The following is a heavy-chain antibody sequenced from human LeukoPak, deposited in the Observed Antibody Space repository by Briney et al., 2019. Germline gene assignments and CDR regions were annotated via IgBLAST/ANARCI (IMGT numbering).Heavy chain of an antibody. J-gene: IGHJ4*02. CDR1: GYTFTSYK. CDR3: VPYYDFRGYKD. CDR2: MNPNSGNT. D-gene: IGHD3-22*01. V-gene: IGHV1-8*01. Sequence: ASVKVSCKASGYTFTSYKINWVRQATGQGLEWMGWMNPNSGNTAYAQKFQGRVTMTRNTSTSTAYMELSGLRFEDSAVYYCVPYYDFRGYKDWGQGTLVTVSS.